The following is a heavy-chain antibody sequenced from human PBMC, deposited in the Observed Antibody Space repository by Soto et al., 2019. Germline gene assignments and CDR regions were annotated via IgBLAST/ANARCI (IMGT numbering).Heavy chain of an antibody. CDR1: GGSISSGGYY. Sequence: QVQLQESGPGLVKPSQTLSLTCTVSGGSISSGGYYWSWIRQHPGKGLEWIGYIYYSGSTYYNPSLKRRVTISVDTSKNQFSLKLSSVTAADTAVYYCASRGRGVVNWFDPWGQGTLVTVSS. CDR2: IYYSGST. CDR3: ASRGRGVVNWFDP. V-gene: IGHV4-31*03. D-gene: IGHD2-15*01. J-gene: IGHJ5*02.